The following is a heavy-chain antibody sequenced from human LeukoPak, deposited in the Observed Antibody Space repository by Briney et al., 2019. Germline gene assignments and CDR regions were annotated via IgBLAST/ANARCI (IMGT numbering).Heavy chain of an antibody. D-gene: IGHD3-10*01. CDR2: IYYSGST. J-gene: IGHJ4*02. Sequence: SETLSLTCTVSGGSISSYYWSWIRQPPGKGLEWIGYIYYSGSTNYNPPLKSRVTISVDTSKNQFSLKLSSVTAADTAVYYCARRYYGSGIDYWGQGTLVTVSS. CDR1: GGSISSYY. V-gene: IGHV4-59*08. CDR3: ARRYYGSGIDY.